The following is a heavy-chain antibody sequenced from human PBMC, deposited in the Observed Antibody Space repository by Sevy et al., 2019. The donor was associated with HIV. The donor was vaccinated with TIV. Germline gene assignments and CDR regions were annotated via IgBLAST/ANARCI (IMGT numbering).Heavy chain of an antibody. CDR2: IDPSNSYT. J-gene: IGHJ4*02. V-gene: IGHV5-10-1*01. D-gene: IGHD5-12*01. CDR1: GYGFTSFW. Sequence: GESLKISCKGSGYGFTSFWITWVRQMPGKCLEWMGRIDPSNSYTMYSPSFQGHVTISADKSISTAYLQWSSLKASDTAMYYCARNNGYDSPGYWGQGTLVTVSS. CDR3: ARNNGYDSPGY.